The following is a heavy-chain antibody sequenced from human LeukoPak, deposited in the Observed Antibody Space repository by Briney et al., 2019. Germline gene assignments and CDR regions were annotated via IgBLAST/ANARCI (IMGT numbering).Heavy chain of an antibody. J-gene: IGHJ4*02. D-gene: IGHD1-26*01. CDR3: AMRGIVGATTVDY. CDR1: GFTFTSYY. CDR2: ISAYNGNT. Sequence: GASVKVSCKASGFTFTSYYMHWVRQAPGQGLEWMGWISAYNGNTNYAQKLQGRVTMTTDTSTSTAYMELRSLRSDDTAVYYCAMRGIVGATTVDYWGQGTLVTVSS. V-gene: IGHV1-18*04.